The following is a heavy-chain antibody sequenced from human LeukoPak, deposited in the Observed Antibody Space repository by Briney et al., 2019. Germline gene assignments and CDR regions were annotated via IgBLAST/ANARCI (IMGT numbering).Heavy chain of an antibody. CDR3: AKARDDSSWYLNWFDP. CDR1: GFTFSSYG. Sequence: GGSLRLSCAASGFTFSSYGMHWVRQAPGKGLEWVAVISYDGSNKYYADSVKGRFTISRDNSKNTLYLQMNSLRAEDTAVYYCAKARDDSSWYLNWFDPWGQGTLVTVSS. D-gene: IGHD6-13*01. V-gene: IGHV3-30*18. J-gene: IGHJ5*02. CDR2: ISYDGSNK.